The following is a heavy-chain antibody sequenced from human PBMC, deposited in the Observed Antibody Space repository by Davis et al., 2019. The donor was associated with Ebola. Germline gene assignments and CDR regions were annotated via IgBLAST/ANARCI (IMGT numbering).Heavy chain of an antibody. CDR3: ARHPSVLRSFLVDP. CDR2: IYYSGST. CDR1: GGSISGSTYY. Sequence: MPSETLSLTCTVSGGSISGSTYYWGWIRQPPGKGLEWIASIYYSGSTYYNPSLKSRVTISVDTSKNQFSLKLSSVIAADTAVYYCARHPSVLRSFLVDPWGQGTLVTVSS. D-gene: IGHD3-3*01. V-gene: IGHV4-39*01. J-gene: IGHJ5*02.